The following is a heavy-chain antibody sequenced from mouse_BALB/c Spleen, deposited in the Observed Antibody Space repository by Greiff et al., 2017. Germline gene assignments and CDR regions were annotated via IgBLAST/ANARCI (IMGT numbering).Heavy chain of an antibody. CDR3: VRDEDYYGSSYGYFDV. CDR1: GFSLTSYD. D-gene: IGHD1-1*01. J-gene: IGHJ1*01. Sequence: QVQLQQSGPGLVAPSQSLSITCTVSGFSLTSYDISWIRQPPGKGLEWLGVIWTGGGTNYNSAFMSRLSISKDNSKSQVFLKMNSLQTDDTAIYYCVRDEDYYGSSYGYFDVWGAGTTVTVSS. CDR2: IWTGGGT. V-gene: IGHV2-9-2*01.